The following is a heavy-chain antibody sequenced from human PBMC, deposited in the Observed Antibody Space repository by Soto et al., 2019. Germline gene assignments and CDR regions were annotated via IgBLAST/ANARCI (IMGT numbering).Heavy chain of an antibody. V-gene: IGHV5-51*01. CDR2: INPADSDT. J-gene: IGHJ4*02. D-gene: IGHD3-9*01. Sequence: GDSLKISCNGSGYSFTNYWIGLVLQMPGKGLEWMGIINPADSDTRYSPSFQGQVTVSVDKSISTAYLQRGSPKASDTAMYYCVRPDSTGYYSHWGQGTPVTVSS. CDR1: GYSFTNYW. CDR3: VRPDSTGYYSH.